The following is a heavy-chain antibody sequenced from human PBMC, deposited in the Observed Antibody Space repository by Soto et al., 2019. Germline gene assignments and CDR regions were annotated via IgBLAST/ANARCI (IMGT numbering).Heavy chain of an antibody. CDR3: ARGNDYVWGSNRHYYFDT. D-gene: IGHD3-16*02. CDR2: IDYSGRT. J-gene: IGHJ4*02. Sequence: SETLSLTCTVSGGSISSSSYYWGWIRQPPGKGLEWIGSIDYSGRTYSFSSLKSRVTISVDTSKNQFSLKLSAMTAADTATYYCARGNDYVWGSNRHYYFDTWGQGTLVTVSS. CDR1: GGSISSSSYY. V-gene: IGHV4-39*02.